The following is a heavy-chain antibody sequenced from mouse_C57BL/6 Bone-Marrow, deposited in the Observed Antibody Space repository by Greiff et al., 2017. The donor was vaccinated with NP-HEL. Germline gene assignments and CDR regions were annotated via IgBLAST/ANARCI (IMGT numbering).Heavy chain of an antibody. J-gene: IGHJ4*01. V-gene: IGHV7-3*01. CDR2: FRNKANGSTT. CDR3: ARSIYYDYADDPFYAMDY. Sequence: EVQLVESGGGLVQPGGSLSLSCAASGFTFTDYYISWVRQPPGKALEWLGFFRNKANGSTTEYSASVKGPFTISRDNSQSIRYLHMNALGAEDSATYYCARSIYYDYADDPFYAMDYWGQGTSVTVSS. D-gene: IGHD2-4*01. CDR1: GFTFTDYY.